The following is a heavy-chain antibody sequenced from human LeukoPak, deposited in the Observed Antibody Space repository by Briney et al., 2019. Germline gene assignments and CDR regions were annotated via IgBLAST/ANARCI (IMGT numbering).Heavy chain of an antibody. CDR1: GYTFTRHY. CDR3: AKDQLKQGLVVITSVGAFDI. CDR2: INPSSGGT. J-gene: IGHJ3*02. V-gene: IGHV1-46*01. D-gene: IGHD3-22*01. Sequence: ASVKVSCKASGYTFTRHYMNWVRQAPGQGLEWMGKINPSSGGTGYAQKFQGRVTMTRDTSTSTVYMELSSLRSEDTAVYYCAKDQLKQGLVVITSVGAFDIWGQGTMVTVSS.